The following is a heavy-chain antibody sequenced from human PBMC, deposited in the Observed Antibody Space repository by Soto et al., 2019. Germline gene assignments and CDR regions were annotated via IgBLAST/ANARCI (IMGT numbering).Heavy chain of an antibody. D-gene: IGHD1-7*01. CDR3: AKEGTILIGAPSDGMDV. CDR2: ISGIGDNT. Sequence: EAQLLESGGGLVQPGGSLRLSCVASGFRFSSYAMNWVRQAPGKGLEWVSSISGIGDNTYYADSVKDRFAISRDNSKNTLYLQMNSLRAEDTALYYCAKEGTILIGAPSDGMDVWGQGTTVAVSS. J-gene: IGHJ6*02. CDR1: GFRFSSYA. V-gene: IGHV3-23*01.